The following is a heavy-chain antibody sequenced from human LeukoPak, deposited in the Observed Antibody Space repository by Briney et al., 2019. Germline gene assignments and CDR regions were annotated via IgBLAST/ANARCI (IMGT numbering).Heavy chain of an antibody. D-gene: IGHD3-16*01. CDR1: GGSFSGYY. J-gene: IGHJ4*02. Sequence: PSETLSLTCAVYGGSFSGYYWSWIRQPPGKGLEWIGEINHSGSTNYNPSLKSRVTISVDTSKNQFSLKLSPVTAADTAVYYCARYKPLGGFDYWGQGTLVTVSS. CDR3: ARYKPLGGFDY. CDR2: INHSGST. V-gene: IGHV4-34*01.